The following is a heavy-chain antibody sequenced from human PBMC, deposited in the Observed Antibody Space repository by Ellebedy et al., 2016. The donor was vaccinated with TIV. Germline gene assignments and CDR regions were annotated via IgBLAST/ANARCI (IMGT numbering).Heavy chain of an antibody. J-gene: IGHJ4*02. D-gene: IGHD2-2*01. V-gene: IGHV4-31*03. Sequence: MPSETLSLTCTVSGGSINSGDYYWTWIRQHPGKGLEWIGYIYYTGRTYYNPSLKSRVTILADTSKNQFSLKLSSVTVADTAVYYCARDKGPTSFDYWGQGTLVTVSS. CDR1: GGSINSGDYY. CDR3: ARDKGPTSFDY. CDR2: IYYTGRT.